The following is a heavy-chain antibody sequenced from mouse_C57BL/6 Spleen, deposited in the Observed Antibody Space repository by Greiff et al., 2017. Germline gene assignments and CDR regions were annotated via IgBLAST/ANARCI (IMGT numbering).Heavy chain of an antibody. V-gene: IGHV1-22*01. CDR3: ARSTTFDY. J-gene: IGHJ2*01. D-gene: IGHD2-13*01. CDR1: GYTFTDYN. CDR2: INPNNGGT. Sequence: EVQLQQSGPELVKPGASVKMSCKASGYTFTDYNMHWVKQSHGKSLEWIGYINPNNGGTSYNQTFKGQATLSVNKSSSTAYMELRSLTSVDSAVYYCARSTTFDYWGQGTTLTVSS.